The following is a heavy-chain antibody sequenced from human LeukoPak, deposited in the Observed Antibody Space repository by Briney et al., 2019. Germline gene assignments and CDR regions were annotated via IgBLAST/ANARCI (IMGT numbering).Heavy chain of an antibody. V-gene: IGHV3-23*01. CDR3: AKDQGSFGYRSFDY. Sequence: GGPLRLSCAASGFTFRNHAMSWVRQAPGKGLEWVSSISGSGGSTYYAESVKGHFTISRDNSKNTLYLQMNSLRAEDTAVYYCAKDQGSFGYRSFDYWGQGTLVTVSS. D-gene: IGHD5-18*01. CDR1: GFTFRNHA. J-gene: IGHJ4*02. CDR2: ISGSGGST.